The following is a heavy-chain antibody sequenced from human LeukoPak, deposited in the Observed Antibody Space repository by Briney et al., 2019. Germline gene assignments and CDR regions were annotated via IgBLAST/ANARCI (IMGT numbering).Heavy chain of an antibody. J-gene: IGHJ4*02. D-gene: IGHD3-22*01. CDR1: GYTFTSYY. Sequence: ASVTVSCKASGYTFTSYYMHWVRQAPGQGLEGMGIINPSGGSTSYAQKFQGRVTMTRDMSTSTVYMELSSLRSEDTAVYYCARVTYYYDSSGYGGQHRNYYFDYWGQGTLVTVSS. V-gene: IGHV1-46*01. CDR2: INPSGGST. CDR3: ARVTYYYDSSGYGGQHRNYYFDY.